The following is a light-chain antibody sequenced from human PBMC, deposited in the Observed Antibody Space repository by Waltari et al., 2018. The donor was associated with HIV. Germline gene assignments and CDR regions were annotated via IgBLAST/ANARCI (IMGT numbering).Light chain of an antibody. CDR3: AAWDDSLNGVV. CDR2: TNN. J-gene: IGLJ3*02. V-gene: IGLV1-44*01. Sequence: QSVLTQPPSASGTPGQRVTISCSGSNSNITSNTVNWYQQLQGTAPKLLIYTNNQRPSGVPDRFSGSKSGTSASLAISRLQSEDEADYYCAAWDDSLNGVVFGGGTRLTVL. CDR1: NSNITSNT.